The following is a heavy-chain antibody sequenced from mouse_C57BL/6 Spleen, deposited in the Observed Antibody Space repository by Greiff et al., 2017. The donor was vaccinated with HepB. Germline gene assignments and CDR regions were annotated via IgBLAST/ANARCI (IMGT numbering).Heavy chain of an antibody. D-gene: IGHD1-1*01. Sequence: EVKLEESGGGLVKPGGSLKLSCAASGFTFSSYAMSWVRQTPEKRLEWVATISDGGSYTYYPDNVKGRFTISRDNAKNNLYLQMSHLKSEDTAMYYCARAGLLRGFAYWGQGTLVTVSA. V-gene: IGHV5-4*03. CDR1: GFTFSSYA. J-gene: IGHJ3*01. CDR2: ISDGGSYT. CDR3: ARAGLLRGFAY.